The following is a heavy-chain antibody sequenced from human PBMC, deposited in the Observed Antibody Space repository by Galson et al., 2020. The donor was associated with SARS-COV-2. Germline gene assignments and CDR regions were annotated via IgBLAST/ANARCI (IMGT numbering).Heavy chain of an antibody. CDR2: INGDGRSR. Sequence: GGSLRLSCAASGFTFSNYWMHWVRQAPGKGLEWVSRINGDGRSRTYADSVKGRFTISRDNAKNTLYLQMNSLRAEESAVYYCATQEFYYGREGYEVSDYGMDVWGQGTTVTGSS. CDR3: ATQEFYYGREGYEVSDYGMDV. CDR1: GFTFSNYW. D-gene: IGHD3-10*01. V-gene: IGHV3-74*01. J-gene: IGHJ6*02.